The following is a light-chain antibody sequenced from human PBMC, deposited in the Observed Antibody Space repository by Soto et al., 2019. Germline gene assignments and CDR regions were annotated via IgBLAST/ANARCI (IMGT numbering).Light chain of an antibody. CDR3: QQYNNWPRAT. CDR2: DTS. J-gene: IGKJ4*01. CDR1: HSVRNN. V-gene: IGKV3-15*01. Sequence: EIVMTHSPGTLSVSPGERATLSWSASHSVRNNLAWYQQKPGQAPRLLIYDTSTRATGVPARFSGSGSGTEFTLTISSLQSEDFGVYYCQQYNNWPRATFGGGTKVDI.